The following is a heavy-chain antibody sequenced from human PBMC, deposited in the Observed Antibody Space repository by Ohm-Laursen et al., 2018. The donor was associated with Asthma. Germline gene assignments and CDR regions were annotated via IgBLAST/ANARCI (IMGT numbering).Heavy chain of an antibody. CDR2: IHPNNGDT. J-gene: IGHJ1*01. D-gene: IGHD6-13*01. Sequence: GASLKVSCKTSGYSFTDYYINWVRQAPGQGLEWMGRIHPNNGDTTYAQNFRGRVNFTRDTSIRIAYMELTSLSSDDTAVYFCARDLGHISNWYTEYFQYWGQGTLVTVSS. V-gene: IGHV1-2*06. CDR3: ARDLGHISNWYTEYFQY. CDR1: GYSFTDYY.